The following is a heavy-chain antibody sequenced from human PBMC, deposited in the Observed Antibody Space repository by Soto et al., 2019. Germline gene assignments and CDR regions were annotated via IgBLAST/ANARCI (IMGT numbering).Heavy chain of an antibody. Sequence: SVKVSCKASGGTFSSYAISWVRQAPGQGLEWMGGIIPTFGTANYAQKFQGRVTITADESTSTAYMELSSLRSEDTAVYYCARGSSVAGTEDWFDPWGQGTLVTVSS. D-gene: IGHD6-19*01. CDR2: IIPTFGTA. J-gene: IGHJ5*02. CDR3: ARGSSVAGTEDWFDP. V-gene: IGHV1-69*13. CDR1: GGTFSSYA.